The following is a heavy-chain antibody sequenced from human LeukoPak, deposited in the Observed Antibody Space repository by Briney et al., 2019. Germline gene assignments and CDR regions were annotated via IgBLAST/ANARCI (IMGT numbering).Heavy chain of an antibody. CDR3: ARDQPRRVRGVHRSFFDP. CDR2: ISSSSSYI. D-gene: IGHD3-10*01. J-gene: IGHJ5*02. CDR1: GFTFSSYS. Sequence: PGGSLILSCAASGFTFSSYSMNWVRQAPGKGLEWVSSISSSSSYIYYADSVKGRFTISRDNAKNSLYLQMNSLRAEDTAVYYCARDQPRRVRGVHRSFFDPWGQGTLVTVSS. V-gene: IGHV3-21*01.